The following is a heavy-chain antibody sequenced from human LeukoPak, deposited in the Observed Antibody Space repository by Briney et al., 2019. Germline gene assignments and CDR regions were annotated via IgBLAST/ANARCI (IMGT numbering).Heavy chain of an antibody. Sequence: ASVTVSCKASGYTFTGYYMHWVRQAPGQGLEWMGRSNPNSGGTNYAQKLQGRVTMTRDTSISTAYMELSRLRSDDTAVYYCARVPEWFGELLEHFDYWGQGTLVTVSS. CDR2: SNPNSGGT. V-gene: IGHV1-2*06. CDR1: GYTFTGYY. J-gene: IGHJ4*02. CDR3: ARVPEWFGELLEHFDY. D-gene: IGHD3-10*01.